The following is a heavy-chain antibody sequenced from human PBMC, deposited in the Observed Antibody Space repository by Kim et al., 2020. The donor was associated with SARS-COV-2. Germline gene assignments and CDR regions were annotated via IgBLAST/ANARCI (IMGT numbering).Heavy chain of an antibody. D-gene: IGHD2-2*01. V-gene: IGHV3-21*01. CDR2: ISSSSSYI. CDR3: ARVEDKYQLLSGFDY. Sequence: GGSLRLSCAASGFTFSSYSMNWVRQAPGKGLEWVSSISSSSSYIYYADSVKGRFTISRDNAKNSLYLQMNSLRAEDTAVYYCARVEDKYQLLSGFDYWGQGTLVTVSS. CDR1: GFTFSSYS. J-gene: IGHJ4*02.